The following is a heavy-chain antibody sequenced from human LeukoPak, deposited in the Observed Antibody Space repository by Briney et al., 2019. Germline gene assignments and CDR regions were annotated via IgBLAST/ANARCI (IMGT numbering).Heavy chain of an antibody. CDR1: GYTFTSYS. V-gene: IGHV1-18*01. Sequence: ASVKVSCKASGYTFTSYSISWVRQAPGQGLEWMGWISAYNGNTNYAQKLQGRVTMTTDTSTSTAYMELGSLRSDDTAVYYCARDLSSSWYDYYYYGMDVWGQGTTVTVSS. CDR3: ARDLSSSWYDYYYYGMDV. CDR2: ISAYNGNT. J-gene: IGHJ6*02. D-gene: IGHD6-13*01.